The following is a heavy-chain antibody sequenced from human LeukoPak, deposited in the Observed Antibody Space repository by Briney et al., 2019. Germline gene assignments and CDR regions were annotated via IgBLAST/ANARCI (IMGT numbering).Heavy chain of an antibody. V-gene: IGHV3-48*03. D-gene: IGHD6-13*01. CDR3: VRGAYSSSWLNFDY. CDR2: ISSSGSTI. CDR1: GFTFSSYE. J-gene: IGHJ4*02. Sequence: PGGSLRLSCAASGFTFSSYEMNWVRQAPGKGLEWVSCISSSGSTIYYADSVKGRFTVSRDNAKNSLYLQMNSLRAEDTAVYYCVRGAYSSSWLNFDYWGQGTLVTVSS.